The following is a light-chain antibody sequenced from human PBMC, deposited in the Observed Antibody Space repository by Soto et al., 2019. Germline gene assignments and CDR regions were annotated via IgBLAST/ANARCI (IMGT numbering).Light chain of an antibody. CDR3: SSYAGSRIYV. J-gene: IGLJ1*01. CDR1: TGDIGGYNY. CDR2: EVF. V-gene: IGLV2-8*01. Sequence: QSVLTQPPSASGSPGQSVTISCTGTTGDIGGYNYVSWYQQHPGKAPKLIIYEVFKRPSGVPDRFSGSKFANTASLTLSGLQAEDEAEYFCSSYAGSRIYVFGTGTKVTVL.